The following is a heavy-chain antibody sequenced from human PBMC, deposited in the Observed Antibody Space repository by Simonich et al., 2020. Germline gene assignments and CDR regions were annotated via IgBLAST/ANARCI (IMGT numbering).Heavy chain of an antibody. Sequence: EVQLVESGGGLVQPGGSLRLSCAASGFTFSSYWMHWVRQAPGKGLVWVSRINSDVSSTSYADSVKGRFTISRDNAKNTLYLQMNSLRAEDTAVYYCARDYSNYDAFDIWGQGIMVTVSS. CDR3: ARDYSNYDAFDI. D-gene: IGHD4-4*01. V-gene: IGHV3-74*01. CDR1: GFTFSSYW. J-gene: IGHJ3*02. CDR2: INSDVSST.